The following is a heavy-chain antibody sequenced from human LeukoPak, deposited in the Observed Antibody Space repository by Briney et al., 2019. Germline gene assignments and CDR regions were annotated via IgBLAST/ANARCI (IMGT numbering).Heavy chain of an antibody. V-gene: IGHV4-34*09. D-gene: IGHD3-9*01. Sequence: PSETLSLTCAVYGGSFSGYYWSWIRQPPGKGLEWLGNIFSSGATYYNPSLKSRVTISVDTSKNQFSLRLSSVTAADTAVYYCARDLAPINDAFNIWGQGTMVTVSS. CDR1: GGSFSGYY. J-gene: IGHJ3*02. CDR3: ARDLAPINDAFNI. CDR2: IFSSGAT.